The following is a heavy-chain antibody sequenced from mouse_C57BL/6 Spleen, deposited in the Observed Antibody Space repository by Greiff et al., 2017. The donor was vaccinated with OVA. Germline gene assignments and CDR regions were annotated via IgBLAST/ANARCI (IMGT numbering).Heavy chain of an antibody. CDR1: GFTFSSYA. V-gene: IGHV5-4*03. Sequence: EVKLVESGGGLVKPGGSLKLSCAASGFTFSSYAMSWVRQTPEKRLEWVATISDGGSYTYYPDNVKGRFTISRDNAKNNLYLQMSHLKSEDTAMYYCARGTGGNFDYWGQGTTLTVSS. CDR2: ISDGGSYT. CDR3: ARGTGGNFDY. D-gene: IGHD4-1*01. J-gene: IGHJ2*01.